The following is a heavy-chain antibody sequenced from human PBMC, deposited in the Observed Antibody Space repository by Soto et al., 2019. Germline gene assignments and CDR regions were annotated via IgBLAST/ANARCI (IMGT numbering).Heavy chain of an antibody. CDR3: AKAESGSYLEYYGMDV. CDR1: GFTFSSYG. V-gene: IGHV3-30*18. D-gene: IGHD1-26*01. Sequence: QVQLVESGGGVVQPGRSLRLSCAASGFTFSSYGMHWVRQAPGKGLEWVAVISYDGSNKYYADSVKGRFTISRDNSKNTLYLQMNSLRAEDTAVYYCAKAESGSYLEYYGMDVWGQGTTVTVSS. CDR2: ISYDGSNK. J-gene: IGHJ6*02.